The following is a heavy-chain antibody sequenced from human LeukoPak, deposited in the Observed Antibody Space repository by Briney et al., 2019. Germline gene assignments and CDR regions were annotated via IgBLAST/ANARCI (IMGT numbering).Heavy chain of an antibody. CDR2: IYPGDSDT. J-gene: IGHJ4*02. V-gene: IGHV5-51*01. Sequence: GESLNISCKASGYSFTTYWIGWVRQMPGKGLEWMGIIYPGDSDTRYTPSFQGQVTISVDKSISTAYLQWRSLTASDTATYSCPRHKSADYWGQGTLVTVSS. CDR3: PRHKSADY. CDR1: GYSFTTYW.